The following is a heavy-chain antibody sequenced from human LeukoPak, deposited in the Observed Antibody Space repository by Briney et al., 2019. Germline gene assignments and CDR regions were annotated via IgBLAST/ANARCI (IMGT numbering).Heavy chain of an antibody. Sequence: PGGSLRLSCAASGFTFSSYEMNWVRQAPGKGLEWVSYISSSGTTIYYADSVKGRFTISRGNAKNSLYLQMNSLRAEDTAVYYCARETVRNYFDYWGQGTLVTVSS. J-gene: IGHJ4*02. D-gene: IGHD4-17*01. CDR1: GFTFSSYE. CDR3: ARETVRNYFDY. V-gene: IGHV3-48*03. CDR2: ISSSGTTI.